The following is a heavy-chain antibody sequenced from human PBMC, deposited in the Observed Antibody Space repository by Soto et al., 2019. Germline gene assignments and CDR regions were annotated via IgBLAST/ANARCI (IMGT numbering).Heavy chain of an antibody. J-gene: IGHJ4*02. CDR1: GGSISSYY. CDR3: ARVTDTAMVPLFYFGY. V-gene: IGHV4-59*01. Sequence: SETLSLTCTVSGGSISSYYWSWIRQPPGKGLEWIGYIYYSGSTNYNPSLKSRVTISVDTSKNQFSLKLSSVTAADTAVYYCARVTDTAMVPLFYFGYWGQGTLVTVSS. CDR2: IYYSGST. D-gene: IGHD5-18*01.